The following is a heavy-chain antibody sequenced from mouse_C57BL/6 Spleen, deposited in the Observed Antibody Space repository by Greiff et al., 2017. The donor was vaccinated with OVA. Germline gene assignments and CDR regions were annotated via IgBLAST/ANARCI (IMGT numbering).Heavy chain of an antibody. CDR3: ASSLWDGDYAMDY. CDR2: INPSSGYT. Sequence: QVQLQQSGAELAKPGASVKLSCKASGYTFTSYWMHWVKQRPGQGLEWIGYINPSSGYTKYNQKFKDKATLTADKSSSTAYMQLSSLTYEDSAVYYCASSLWDGDYAMDYWGQGTSVTVSS. V-gene: IGHV1-7*01. J-gene: IGHJ4*01. D-gene: IGHD4-1*01. CDR1: GYTFTSYW.